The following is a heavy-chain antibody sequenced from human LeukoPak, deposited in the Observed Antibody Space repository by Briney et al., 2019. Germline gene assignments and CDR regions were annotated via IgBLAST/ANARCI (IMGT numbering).Heavy chain of an antibody. J-gene: IGHJ4*02. D-gene: IGHD1/OR15-1a*01. CDR3: AKEVGMYGTPTLDF. Sequence: GGSLRLTCAASGFTFSSYAMSWVRQAPGGGLEWVSGIPGSGVDTFYADSVKGRFTISRDNSKNTLFLQMNSLRAEDTAVYYCAKEVGMYGTPTLDFWGQGTVVTVSS. V-gene: IGHV3-23*01. CDR1: GFTFSSYA. CDR2: IPGSGVDT.